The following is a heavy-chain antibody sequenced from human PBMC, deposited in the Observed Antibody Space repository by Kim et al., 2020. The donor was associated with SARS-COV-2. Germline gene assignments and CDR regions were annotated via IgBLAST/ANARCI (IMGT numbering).Heavy chain of an antibody. D-gene: IGHD6-13*01. Sequence: YADAVKGRFTSSRDNSKNTLYLQRNSLRAEDTAVYYCAKDEAAAGNWYFDLWGRGTLVTVSS. V-gene: IGHV3-30*02. J-gene: IGHJ2*01. CDR3: AKDEAAAGNWYFDL.